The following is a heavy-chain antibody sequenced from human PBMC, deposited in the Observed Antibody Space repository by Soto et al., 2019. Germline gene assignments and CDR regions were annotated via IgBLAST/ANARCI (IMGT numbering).Heavy chain of an antibody. CDR2: IIAIFGTA. CDR3: ARDGYCSSTSGLYYYYYYGMDV. D-gene: IGHD2-2*01. Sequence: SSLNSSCKAPAGTFSSYAIRWVRQAPGQGLAWTRGIIAIFGTANYAQKCQGRVTITADESTSTAYMELSSLRSEDTAVYYCARDGYCSSTSGLYYYYYYGMDVWGQGSTVTVS. J-gene: IGHJ6*02. V-gene: IGHV1-69*01. CDR1: AGTFSSYA.